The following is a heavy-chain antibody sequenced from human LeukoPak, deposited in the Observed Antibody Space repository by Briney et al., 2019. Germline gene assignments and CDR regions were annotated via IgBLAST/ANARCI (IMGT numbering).Heavy chain of an antibody. D-gene: IGHD2-2*01. CDR1: GGSFSGYY. J-gene: IGHJ5*02. CDR2: INHSGST. V-gene: IGHV4-34*01. Sequence: SETLSLTCAVYGGSFSGYYWSRIRQPPGKGLEWIGEINHSGSTNYNPSLKSRVTISVDTSKNQFSLKLSSVTAADTAVYYCAREPAEGYCSSTSCRNWFDPWGQGTLVTVSS. CDR3: AREPAEGYCSSTSCRNWFDP.